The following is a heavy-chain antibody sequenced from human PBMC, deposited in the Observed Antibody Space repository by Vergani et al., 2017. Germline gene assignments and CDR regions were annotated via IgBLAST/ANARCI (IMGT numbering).Heavy chain of an antibody. V-gene: IGHV3-30-3*01. J-gene: IGHJ5*02. CDR2: ISYDGSNK. Sequence: QVQLVESGGGVVQPGRSLRLSCAASGFTFSSYAMHWVRQAPGKGLEWVAVISYDGSNKYYADSVKGRFTISRDNSKNTLYLQMNSLRAEDTALYYCAKDLGTSSGGGWFDPWGQGTLVTVSS. CDR1: GFTFSSYA. CDR3: AKDLGTSSGGGWFDP. D-gene: IGHD6-6*01.